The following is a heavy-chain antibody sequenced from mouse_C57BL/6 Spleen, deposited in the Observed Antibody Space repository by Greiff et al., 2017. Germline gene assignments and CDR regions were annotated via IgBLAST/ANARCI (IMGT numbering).Heavy chain of an antibody. Sequence: VQLQQSGPELVKPGASVKISCKASGYAFSSSWMNWVKQRPGKGLEWIGRIYPGDGDTNYNGKFKGKATLTADKSSSTAYMQLSSLTSEDSAVYFCASPKVAKAMDYWGQGTSVTVSS. CDR2: IYPGDGDT. D-gene: IGHD1-1*02. CDR1: GYAFSSSW. CDR3: ASPKVAKAMDY. V-gene: IGHV1-82*01. J-gene: IGHJ4*01.